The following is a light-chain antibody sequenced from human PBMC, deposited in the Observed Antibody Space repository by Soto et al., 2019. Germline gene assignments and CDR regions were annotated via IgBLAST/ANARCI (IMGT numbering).Light chain of an antibody. CDR1: SSDVGGYNY. CDR3: SSYAGSNNFV. V-gene: IGLV2-8*01. CDR2: EVS. Sequence: QSVPTQPPSASGSPGQSVTISCTGTSSDVGGYNYVSWYQQHPGKAPKLMIYEVSKRPSGVPDRFSGSKSGNTASLTVSGLQAEDEADYYCSSYAGSNNFVFGTGTKLTV. J-gene: IGLJ1*01.